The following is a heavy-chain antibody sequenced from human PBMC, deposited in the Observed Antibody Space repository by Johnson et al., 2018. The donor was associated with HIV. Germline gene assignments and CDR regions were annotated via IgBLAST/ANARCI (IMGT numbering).Heavy chain of an antibody. CDR2: IYSGGST. D-gene: IGHD3-22*01. CDR3: ARRDDIRNGAFDI. Sequence: VQLVESGGGLVQPGGSLRLSCAVSGFTFSSYWMRWVRQAPGKGLEWVSVIYSGGSTYYADSVKGRFTISRDNSKNTLYLQMNSLRAEDTAVYYCARRDDIRNGAFDIWGQGTMVTVSS. CDR1: GFTFSSYW. J-gene: IGHJ3*02. V-gene: IGHV3-66*04.